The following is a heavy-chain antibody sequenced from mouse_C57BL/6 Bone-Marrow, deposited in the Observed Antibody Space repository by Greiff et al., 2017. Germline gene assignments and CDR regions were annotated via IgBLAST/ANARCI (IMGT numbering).Heavy chain of an antibody. CDR2: IDPENGDT. CDR1: GFNIKDDY. J-gene: IGHJ2*01. D-gene: IGHD2-4*01. V-gene: IGHV14-4*01. CDR3: TTFYCDYYVGY. Sequence: EVQLQQSGAELVRPGASVKLSCTASGFNIKDDYMHWVKQRPEQGLEWIGWIDPENGDTEYASKFQGKATITADTSSNTAYLQLSSLTSEDTAVYYCTTFYCDYYVGYWGQGTTLTVSS.